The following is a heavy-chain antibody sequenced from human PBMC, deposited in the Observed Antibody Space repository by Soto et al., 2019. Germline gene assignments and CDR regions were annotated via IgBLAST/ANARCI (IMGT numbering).Heavy chain of an antibody. CDR1: GGSISSSNW. Sequence: QVQLQESGPGLVKPSGTLSLTCAVSGGSISSSNWWSWVRQPPGKGLEWIGEIYHSGSTNYNPSLKSRVTISVDKSKDHLSLKLSSVPAADTAVYSCARTPWDGYTVYYVDYWGQGTLVTVSS. CDR3: ARTPWDGYTVYYVDY. J-gene: IGHJ4*02. V-gene: IGHV4-4*02. CDR2: IYHSGST. D-gene: IGHD5-18*01.